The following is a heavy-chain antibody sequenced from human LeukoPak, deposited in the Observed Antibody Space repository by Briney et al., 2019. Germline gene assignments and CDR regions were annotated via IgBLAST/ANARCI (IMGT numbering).Heavy chain of an antibody. CDR3: AREALGSNSLDAFDI. D-gene: IGHD1-26*01. CDR2: ISSSGSTT. Sequence: GGSLRLSCAASGFTFRSYEMNWVRQAPGKGLEWVSYISSSGSTTYYADSVKGRFTISRDNAKNSLYLQMNSLRAEDTAVYYCAREALGSNSLDAFDIWGQGTMVTVSS. V-gene: IGHV3-48*03. CDR1: GFTFRSYE. J-gene: IGHJ3*02.